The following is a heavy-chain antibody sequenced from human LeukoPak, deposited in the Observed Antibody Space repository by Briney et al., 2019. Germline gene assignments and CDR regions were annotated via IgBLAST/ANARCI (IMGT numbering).Heavy chain of an antibody. CDR2: ISAYNGNT. Sequence: GASVKVSCKVSGYTFTSYGISWVRQAPGQGLEWMGWISAYNGNTNYAQKLQGRVTMTTDTSTSTAYMELRSLRSDDTAVYYCARDRAYSGSYYLDYWGQGTLVTVSS. CDR3: ARDRAYSGSYYLDY. D-gene: IGHD1-26*01. J-gene: IGHJ4*02. V-gene: IGHV1-18*01. CDR1: GYTFTSYG.